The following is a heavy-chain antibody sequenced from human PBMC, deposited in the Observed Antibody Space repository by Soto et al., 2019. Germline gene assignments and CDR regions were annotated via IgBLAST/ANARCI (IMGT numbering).Heavy chain of an antibody. V-gene: IGHV3-43*01. CDR1: GFIFDDYI. D-gene: IGHD3-22*01. J-gene: IGHJ4*02. CDR2: ISWSGRST. CDR3: AKEASTKDGYHVMGHYLDS. Sequence: GGSLRLSCAASGFIFDDYIIHWVRRAPGKGLEWVSLISWSGRSTDYADSVKGRFTISRDNRENSLYLQMTNLKPEDTALYYCAKEASTKDGYHVMGHYLDSWGQGTLVTVSS.